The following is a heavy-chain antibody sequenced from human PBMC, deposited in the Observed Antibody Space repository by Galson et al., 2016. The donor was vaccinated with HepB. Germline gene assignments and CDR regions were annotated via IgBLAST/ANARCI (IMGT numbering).Heavy chain of an antibody. CDR2: IGRGGDT. D-gene: IGHD5/OR15-5a*01. Sequence: SLRLSCAASGFTFSRSDMHWVRQGTGKGLEWVSAIGRGGDTYYSDSVEGRFTISRENAKNSLYLEMNSLRARDTAVYYCAREIKDEVSVGWYFDLWGRGTLVTVSS. CDR1: GFTFSRSD. V-gene: IGHV3-13*01. J-gene: IGHJ2*01. CDR3: AREIKDEVSVGWYFDL.